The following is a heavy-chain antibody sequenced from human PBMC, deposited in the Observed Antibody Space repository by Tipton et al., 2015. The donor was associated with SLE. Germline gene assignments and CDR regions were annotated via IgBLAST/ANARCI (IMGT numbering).Heavy chain of an antibody. V-gene: IGHV4-59*01. CDR1: GGSITTYY. CDR3: AKMRTNWYGIDA. D-gene: IGHD6-13*01. CDR2: MYESGST. J-gene: IGHJ6*02. Sequence: TLSLTCTVSGGSITTYYWNWIRQPPGKGLEWIGNMYESGSTNYNPSLKSRVAIFVDTSTNQFSLRLSSVTAADTAVYYSAKMRTNWYGIDAWRQGTMDTVTS.